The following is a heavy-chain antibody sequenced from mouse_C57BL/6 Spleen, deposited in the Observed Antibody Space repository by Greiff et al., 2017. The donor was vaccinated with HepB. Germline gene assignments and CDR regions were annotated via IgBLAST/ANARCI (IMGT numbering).Heavy chain of an antibody. V-gene: IGHV14-3*01. Sequence: EVQLQESVAELVRPGASVKLSCTASGFNIKNTYMHWVKQRPEQGLEWIGRIDPANGNTKYAPKFQGKATITADTSSNTAYLQLSSLTSEDTAIYYCAPIYYGNPYYFDYWGPGTTLTVSS. CDR1: GFNIKNTY. CDR3: APIYYGNPYYFDY. J-gene: IGHJ2*01. D-gene: IGHD2-1*01. CDR2: IDPANGNT.